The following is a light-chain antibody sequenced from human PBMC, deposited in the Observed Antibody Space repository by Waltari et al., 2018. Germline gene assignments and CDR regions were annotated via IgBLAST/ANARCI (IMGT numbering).Light chain of an antibody. V-gene: IGLV1-51*01. J-gene: IGLJ3*02. CDR2: DDM. CDR1: STNIGNNY. Sequence: QSVLTQPPSVSAATGQKVSISCSGSSTNIGNNYVCWYQQFPGTAPKLLIFDDMKRPAGIPDRFSASKSGTSATLAITGLQTGDEADYYCGTWESSLGAGVFGGGTKLTVL. CDR3: GTWESSLGAGV.